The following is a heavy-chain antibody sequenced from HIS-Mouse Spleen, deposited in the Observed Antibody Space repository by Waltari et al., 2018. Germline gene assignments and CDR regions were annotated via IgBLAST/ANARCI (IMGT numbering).Heavy chain of an antibody. CDR2: SYSSGGT. D-gene: IGHD6-13*01. J-gene: IGHJ2*01. CDR3: AREIPYSSSWYDWYFDL. Sequence: QLQLQESGPGLVKPSETLSLTCTVPGGSISSSSYYWGWIRQPPGKGLEWIGSSYSSGGTYYNPSLKSRVTISVDTSKNQFSLKMSSVTAADTAVYYCAREIPYSSSWYDWYFDLWGRGTLVTVSS. CDR1: GGSISSSSYY. V-gene: IGHV4-39*07.